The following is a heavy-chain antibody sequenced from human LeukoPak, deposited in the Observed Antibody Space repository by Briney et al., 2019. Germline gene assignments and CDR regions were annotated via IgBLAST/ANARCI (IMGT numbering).Heavy chain of an antibody. J-gene: IGHJ4*02. CDR2: NYYSGTT. V-gene: IGHV4-59*07. Sequence: SDTLTLLCTLSGHSMSSYYWLWLRQPTGKALVGLGSNYYSGTTKFHPPLNGRVTMLVDTSKNHFSLKLNSVTAADTAVYYCAGGRGGDWMTFGYWGQGTLVTVSS. CDR3: AGGRGGDWMTFGY. D-gene: IGHD2-21*02. CDR1: GHSMSSYY.